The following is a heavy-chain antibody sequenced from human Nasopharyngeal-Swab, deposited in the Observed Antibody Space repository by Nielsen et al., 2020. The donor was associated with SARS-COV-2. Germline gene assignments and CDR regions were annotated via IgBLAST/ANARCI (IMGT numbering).Heavy chain of an antibody. V-gene: IGHV3-23*01. CDR1: GFTFSSYA. D-gene: IGHD6-19*01. Sequence: GESLKISCAASGFTFSSYAMSWVRQAPGKGLEWVSAISGSGGSTYYADSVKGRFTISRDNSQNRLYLQLNSLRAEDTAVYFCVRGCSGGSCSPPLFYFYMDFWGKGTPVTVSS. J-gene: IGHJ6*03. CDR2: ISGSGGST. CDR3: VRGCSGGSCSPPLFYFYMDF.